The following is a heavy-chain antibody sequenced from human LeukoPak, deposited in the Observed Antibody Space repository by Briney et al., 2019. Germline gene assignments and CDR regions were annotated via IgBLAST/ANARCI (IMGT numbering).Heavy chain of an antibody. J-gene: IGHJ6*02. CDR2: IYYSGIT. CDR1: GGSISSYH. V-gene: IGHV4-59*01. Sequence: SETLSLTCTVSGGSISSYHWSWIRQPPGQGLEWIGNIYYSGITKYNPSLKSRVTISLHTSKNQFSLKLSSVTAADTAVYFCARDPLYRDMDVWGQGTTVTVS. CDR3: ARDPLYRDMDV. D-gene: IGHD1-26*01.